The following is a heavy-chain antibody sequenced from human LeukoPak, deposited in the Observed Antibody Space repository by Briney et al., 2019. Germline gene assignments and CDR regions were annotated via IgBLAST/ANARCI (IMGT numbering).Heavy chain of an antibody. CDR3: ARTVGATICWFDP. D-gene: IGHD1-26*01. Sequence: ASVKVSCKASGYTFTSYGISWVRQAPGQGLEWMGWISAYNGNTNYAQKVQGRVTMTTDTSTSTVYMELRSLRSDDTAVYYCARTVGATICWFDPWGQGTLVTVSS. CDR1: GYTFTSYG. CDR2: ISAYNGNT. J-gene: IGHJ5*02. V-gene: IGHV1-18*04.